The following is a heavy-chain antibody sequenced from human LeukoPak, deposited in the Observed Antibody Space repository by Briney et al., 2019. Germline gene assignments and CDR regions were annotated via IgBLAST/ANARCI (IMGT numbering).Heavy chain of an antibody. CDR1: GFSITSYY. V-gene: IGHV4-59*01. CDR3: ARDIREVGATHYFDY. J-gene: IGHJ4*02. D-gene: IGHD1-26*01. Sequence: SETLSLTCTASGFSITSYYWSWIRQPPGKGLEWIGLIHYSGSTTYNPSLKSRVTMSVDTSKNQFSLQLRSVTAADTALYHCARDIREVGATHYFDYWGQGTLVTVTS. CDR2: IHYSGST.